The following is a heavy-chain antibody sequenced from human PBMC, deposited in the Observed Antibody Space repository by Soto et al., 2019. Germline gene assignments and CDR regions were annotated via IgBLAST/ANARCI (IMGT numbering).Heavy chain of an antibody. J-gene: IGHJ4*02. D-gene: IGHD3-10*01. CDR1: EFTFSNAW. CDR2: IKSNSDGGTT. Sequence: EVQLVESGGGLGKPGGSLRLSCAASEFTFSNAWVTWVRQAPGKGLEWVGRIKSNSDGGTTDYAAPVKGRFTISRDDSRNTLYLQMNSLKVEDTAIYYCTTGFRWFGEFWGQGTLVTVSS. CDR3: TTGFRWFGEF. V-gene: IGHV3-15*01.